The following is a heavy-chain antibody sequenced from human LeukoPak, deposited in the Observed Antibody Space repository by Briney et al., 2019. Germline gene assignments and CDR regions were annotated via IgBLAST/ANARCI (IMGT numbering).Heavy chain of an antibody. CDR3: ARVQVDSHGGYHFDY. Sequence: GASVKVSCRASGYTFTTNKLHWVRQAPGQGLEWMGMINPSDGSTIYAQRFQGRVTMTRDTSTRTVYMEVSSLTSEDTAIYYCARVQVDSHGGYHFDYWAQGTLVTVSS. V-gene: IGHV1-46*01. J-gene: IGHJ4*02. D-gene: IGHD5-12*01. CDR1: GYTFTTNK. CDR2: INPSDGST.